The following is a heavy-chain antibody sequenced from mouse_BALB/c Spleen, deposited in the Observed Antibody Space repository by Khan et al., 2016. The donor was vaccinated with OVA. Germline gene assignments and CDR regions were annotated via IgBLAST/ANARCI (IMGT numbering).Heavy chain of an antibody. CDR3: TRDRIDY. CDR1: GYTFTTYW. CDR2: INPTSGYT. V-gene: IGHV1-7*01. Sequence: QVQLQQSGAELAKPGASVKMSCKASGYTFTTYWMHWVKQRPGQGLEWIVYINPTSGYTDYNEKFKDRVTLSADRSSSTAYMQLSSLTSEDSAVYCCTRDRIDYWGQGTTLTVSS. J-gene: IGHJ2*01.